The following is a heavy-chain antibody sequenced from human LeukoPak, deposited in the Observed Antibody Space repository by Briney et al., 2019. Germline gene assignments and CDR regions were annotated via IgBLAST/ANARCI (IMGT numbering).Heavy chain of an antibody. CDR1: GYTFTGYY. D-gene: IGHD3-3*01. CDR2: INPNSGGT. Sequence: ASVKVSCKASGYTFTGYYMHWVRQAPGQGLEWMGWINPNSGGTNYAQKFQGRVTMTRDTSISTAYMELSRLRSDDTAVYYCAPSRESGYSGDYWGQGTLVTVSS. CDR3: APSRESGYSGDY. V-gene: IGHV1-2*02. J-gene: IGHJ4*02.